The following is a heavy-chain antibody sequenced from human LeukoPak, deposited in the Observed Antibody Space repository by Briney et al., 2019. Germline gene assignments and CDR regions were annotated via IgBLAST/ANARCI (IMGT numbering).Heavy chain of an antibody. D-gene: IGHD3-10*01. CDR1: GGTFSSYA. V-gene: IGHV1-69*05. CDR3: ATNYYGSGSYYSGDY. J-gene: IGHJ4*02. CDR2: IIPIFGTA. Sequence: ASVKVSCKASGGTFSSYAISWVRQAPGQGLEWMGGIIPIFGTANYAKKFQGRVTITTDESTSTAYMELSSLRSEDTAVYYCATNYYGSGSYYSGDYWGQGTLVTVSS.